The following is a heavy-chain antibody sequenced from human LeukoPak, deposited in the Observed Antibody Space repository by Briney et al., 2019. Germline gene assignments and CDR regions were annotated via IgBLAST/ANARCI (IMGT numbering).Heavy chain of an antibody. V-gene: IGHV3-33*01. CDR1: GFTFSSYG. Sequence: GGSLRLSCAASGFTFSSYGTHWVRQAPGKGLEGVAVIWYDGSNKYYADSVKGRFTISRDNCKNTLYLQMNSLRAEDTAVYYCARDRYSSGWSNDFDYWGQGTLVTVSS. J-gene: IGHJ4*02. CDR2: IWYDGSNK. CDR3: ARDRYSSGWSNDFDY. D-gene: IGHD6-19*01.